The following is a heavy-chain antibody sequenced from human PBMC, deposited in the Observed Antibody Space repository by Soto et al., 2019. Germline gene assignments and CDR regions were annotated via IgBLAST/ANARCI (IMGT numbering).Heavy chain of an antibody. D-gene: IGHD3-10*01. J-gene: IGHJ5*02. CDR1: GGSFSGYY. Sequence: QVQLQQWGAGLLKPSETLSLTCAVYGGSFSGYYWSWIRQPPGKGLEWIGEINHSGSTNYNPSLESRVTISVGTYKHQFPLKLSTVTAADTAVYYCARAPSFLWFGSRRFDPWGEGTLVTVSS. CDR2: INHSGST. CDR3: ARAPSFLWFGSRRFDP. V-gene: IGHV4-34*01.